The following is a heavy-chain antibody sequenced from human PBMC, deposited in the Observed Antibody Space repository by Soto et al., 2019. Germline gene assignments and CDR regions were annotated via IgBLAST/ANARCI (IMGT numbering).Heavy chain of an antibody. Sequence: PPETLSLTCTVSGGSISSYYWCWIRQPPGKGLEWIGYIYYSGSTNYNPTLKSRVTISVDTSKNQFSLKLSSVTAADTAVYYCARRYGSWFDFWGQGTRVTVAS. V-gene: IGHV4-59*08. CDR3: ARRYGSWFDF. CDR1: GGSISSYY. D-gene: IGHD5-18*01. J-gene: IGHJ4*02. CDR2: IYYSGST.